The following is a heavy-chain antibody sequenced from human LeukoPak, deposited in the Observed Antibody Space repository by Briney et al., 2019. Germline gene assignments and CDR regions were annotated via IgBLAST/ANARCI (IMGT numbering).Heavy chain of an antibody. CDR1: GGSISSSSYY. CDR3: ARDIVGASEFDY. V-gene: IGHV4-39*07. D-gene: IGHD1-26*01. Sequence: PSGTLSLTCTVSGGSISSSSYYWGWIRQPPGKGLEWIGSIYYSGSTYYNPSLKSRVTISVDTSKNQFSLKLSSVTAADTAVYYCARDIVGASEFDYWGQGTLVTVSS. J-gene: IGHJ4*02. CDR2: IYYSGST.